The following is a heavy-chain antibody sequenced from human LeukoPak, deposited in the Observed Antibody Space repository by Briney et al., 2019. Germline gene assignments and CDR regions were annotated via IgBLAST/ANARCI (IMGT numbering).Heavy chain of an antibody. CDR2: ITSSRSYI. J-gene: IGHJ4*02. V-gene: IGHV3-21*01. Sequence: RGSLRLSCAASGFTFGSYSMNWVRQAPGKGLEWVSSITSSRSYIYYADSVKGRFTISRDNAKNSLYLQMNSLRAEDTAVYYCAREALTGYYTAFDYWGQGTLVTVSS. D-gene: IGHD3-9*01. CDR3: AREALTGYYTAFDY. CDR1: GFTFGSYS.